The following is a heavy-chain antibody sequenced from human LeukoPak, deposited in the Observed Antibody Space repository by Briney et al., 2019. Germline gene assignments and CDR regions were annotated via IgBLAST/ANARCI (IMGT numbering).Heavy chain of an antibody. CDR2: ISYTGSA. V-gene: IGHV4-59*01. CDR1: GGSISTYY. Sequence: SETLSLTCTVSGGSISTYYWSWIRQPPGKGLEWIGYISYTGSADYNPSLKSRVTISVDTSKNQFSLKLTSLTAADTAVYYCARDKQPGDYWGQGTLVTVSS. D-gene: IGHD5-18*01. J-gene: IGHJ4*02. CDR3: ARDKQPGDY.